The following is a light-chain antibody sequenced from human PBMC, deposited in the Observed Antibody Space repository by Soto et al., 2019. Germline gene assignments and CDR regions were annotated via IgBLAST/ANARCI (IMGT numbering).Light chain of an antibody. CDR3: QQGHNWPLT. V-gene: IGKV3-15*01. Sequence: EIVVTQSPATLSVSPGERATRSCRASQSISTELAWYQQKPGQPPRLLIYSASTRATGVPARFTGSGSGSEFTLTISGLQSEDFAVYYCQQGHNWPLTFGQGTRLEI. J-gene: IGKJ2*01. CDR2: SAS. CDR1: QSISTE.